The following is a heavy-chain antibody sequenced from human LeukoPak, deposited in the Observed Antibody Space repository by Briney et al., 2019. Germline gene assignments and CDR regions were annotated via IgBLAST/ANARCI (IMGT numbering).Heavy chain of an antibody. CDR1: GFTFSSFE. CDR3: AGGAMVRGVMFDY. D-gene: IGHD3-10*01. J-gene: IGHJ4*02. CDR2: ISSSGNTI. V-gene: IGHV3-48*03. Sequence: PGGSLRLSCAASGFTFSSFEMNWVRQAPGKGLEWVSYISSSGNTIYYADSVKGRFTISRDNAKNSLYLQMNSLRAEDTAVYYCAGGAMVRGVMFDYWGQGTLVTVSS.